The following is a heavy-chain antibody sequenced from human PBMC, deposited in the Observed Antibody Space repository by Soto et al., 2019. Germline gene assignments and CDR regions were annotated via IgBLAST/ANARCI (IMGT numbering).Heavy chain of an antibody. J-gene: IGHJ4*01. CDR3: ACWGQIVPVAPSDFDR. CDR2: ISPDGSDV. D-gene: IGHD2-8*02. Sequence: QVVESGGGLVPPGGSLRLSCAASGFPFTNYWMNWVRQTPGKGLMWVSRISPDGSDVGYADSVEGRFTVSRDNAKSTLYLQMHSVRAEDTAMYYCACWGQIVPVAPSDFDRWGHGTLVTVSS. V-gene: IGHV3-74*01. CDR1: GFPFTNYW.